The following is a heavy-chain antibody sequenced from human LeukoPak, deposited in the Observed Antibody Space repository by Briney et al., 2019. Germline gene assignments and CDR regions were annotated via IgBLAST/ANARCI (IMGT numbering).Heavy chain of an antibody. V-gene: IGHV4-38-2*02. Sequence: SETLSLTCTVSGGSISSGYYWGWIRQPPGKGLEWIGSIYHSGSTYYNPSLKSRVTISVDTSKNQFSLKLSSVTAADTAVYYCARQTTGFDYWGQGTLVTVSS. J-gene: IGHJ4*02. CDR2: IYHSGST. D-gene: IGHD1-14*01. CDR1: GGSISSGYY. CDR3: ARQTTGFDY.